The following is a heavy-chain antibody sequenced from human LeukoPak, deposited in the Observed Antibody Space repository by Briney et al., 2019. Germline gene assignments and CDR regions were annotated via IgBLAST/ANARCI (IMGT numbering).Heavy chain of an antibody. J-gene: IGHJ4*02. D-gene: IGHD2-15*01. V-gene: IGHV3-48*03. CDR3: ARGTRDFLLYCSGGSCYGQIYYFDY. CDR1: GFTFSSYE. Sequence: PGGSLRLSCAASGFTFSSYEMNWVRQAPGKGLEWVSYISNSGNTIYHADSVKGRFTISRDNAKNSLSLQMNSLRAEDTAVYYCARGTRDFLLYCSGGSCYGQIYYFDYWGQGTLVTVSS. CDR2: ISNSGNTI.